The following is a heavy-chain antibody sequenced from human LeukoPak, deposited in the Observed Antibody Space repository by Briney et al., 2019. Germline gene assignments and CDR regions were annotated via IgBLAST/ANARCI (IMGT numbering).Heavy chain of an antibody. V-gene: IGHV4-4*07. CDR3: ARTVRPDIVVVPAAKHYYYYGMDV. J-gene: IGHJ6*02. CDR1: GGSISSYY. Sequence: SETLSLTCTVSGGSISSYYWSWIRQPAGKGLEWIGRIYTSGSTNYNPSLKSRVTMSVDTSKNQFSLKLSSVTAADTAVYYCARTVRPDIVVVPAAKHYYYYGMDVWGQGTTVTVSS. CDR2: IYTSGST. D-gene: IGHD2-2*01.